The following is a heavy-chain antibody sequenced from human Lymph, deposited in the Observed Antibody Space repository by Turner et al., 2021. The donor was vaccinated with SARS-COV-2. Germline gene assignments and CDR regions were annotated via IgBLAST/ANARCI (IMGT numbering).Heavy chain of an antibody. J-gene: IGHJ6*02. Sequence: QVKLVQSGGSVVQPGRSLRLPYAESGLTFSTYAIHWVRQAAGKVLEWVAVISYDGSNKYYADSVKGRFTISRDNSKNTLYLQMNSLRAEDTAVYYCARYGSGGYFYYGLDVWGQGTTVTVSS. D-gene: IGHD3-10*01. CDR2: ISYDGSNK. CDR1: GLTFSTYA. V-gene: IGHV3-30*04. CDR3: ARYGSGGYFYYGLDV.